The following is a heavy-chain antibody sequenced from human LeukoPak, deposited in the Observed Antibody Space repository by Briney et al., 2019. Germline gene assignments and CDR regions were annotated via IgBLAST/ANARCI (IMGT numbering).Heavy chain of an antibody. CDR3: ARQDGGDYDFWSGYYSAYYFDY. CDR2: IYYSGST. CDR1: GGSISSYY. Sequence: SETLSLTCTVSGGSISSYYWSWIRQPPGKGLEWIGYIYYSGSTNYNPSLKSRVTISVDTSKNQFSLKLSSVTAADTAVYYCARQDGGDYDFWSGYYSAYYFDYWGQGTLVTVSS. J-gene: IGHJ4*02. D-gene: IGHD3-3*01. V-gene: IGHV4-59*08.